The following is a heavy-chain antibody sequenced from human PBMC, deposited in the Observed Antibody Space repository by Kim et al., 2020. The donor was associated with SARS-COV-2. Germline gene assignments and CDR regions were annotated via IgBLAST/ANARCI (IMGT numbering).Heavy chain of an antibody. J-gene: IGHJ4*02. CDR3: TTSPYSLVDS. D-gene: IGHD4-4*01. CDR1: GFTFTNAW. Sequence: GWSLRLSCAASGFTFTNAWMSWVRRAPGKGLEWVGRIISETDGGTTDYAAPVKGRFTISRDDSIHTLYLQMNSLNTEDTAVYYCTTSPYSLVDSWGQGTL. CDR2: IISETDGGTT. V-gene: IGHV3-15*01.